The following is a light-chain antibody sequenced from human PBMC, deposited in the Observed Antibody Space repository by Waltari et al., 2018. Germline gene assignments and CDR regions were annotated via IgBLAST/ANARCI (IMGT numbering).Light chain of an antibody. CDR2: WAS. CDR1: QTVLYSSNNKNY. J-gene: IGKJ4*01. V-gene: IGKV4-1*01. CDR3: QQYYSTPLT. Sequence: DIVMTQSPDSLAVSLGERATINCKFSQTVLYSSNNKNYLAWYQQKPRQPPRLLIYWASARESGVPDRFSGSWSGTDFTLSISRLQAEDVAVYYCQQYYSTPLTFVGGTKVELK.